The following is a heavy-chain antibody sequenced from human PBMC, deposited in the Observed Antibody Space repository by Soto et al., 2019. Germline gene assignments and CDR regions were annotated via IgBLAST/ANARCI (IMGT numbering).Heavy chain of an antibody. D-gene: IGHD3-10*01. Sequence: GGSLRLSCAASGFTFRTYAMNWVRQAPGKGLEWISAIRGRGSFTHYADSVRGRFTISRDNSQNQLYLQMNNLRGDDTAMYYCAKIPTGSGSSKFDYWGQGIQVLVSP. CDR1: GFTFRTYA. CDR2: IRGRGSFT. V-gene: IGHV3-23*01. CDR3: AKIPTGSGSSKFDY. J-gene: IGHJ4*02.